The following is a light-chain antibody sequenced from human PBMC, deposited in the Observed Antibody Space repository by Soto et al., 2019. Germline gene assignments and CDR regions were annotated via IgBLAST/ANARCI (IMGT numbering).Light chain of an antibody. Sequence: EIVMTQSPATLSVSPGERATLSCRASQSVSRNLAWYQQKLGQAPRLLIYGASTRATGIPARFSGSGSGTEFTLTLSSLQSEDFAVYYCQQYNNWPPGTFGQGTKVEIK. J-gene: IGKJ1*01. CDR1: QSVSRN. V-gene: IGKV3-15*01. CDR3: QQYNNWPPGT. CDR2: GAS.